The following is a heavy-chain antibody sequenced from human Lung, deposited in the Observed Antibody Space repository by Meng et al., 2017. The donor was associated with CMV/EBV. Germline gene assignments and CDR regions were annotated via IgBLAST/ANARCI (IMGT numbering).Heavy chain of an antibody. CDR1: GFTFSSYE. D-gene: IGHD5-24*01. CDR2: ISSSGSTI. CDR3: ARDHRAGRWLQLGYYDY. V-gene: IGHV3-48*03. Sequence: GGSLRLXCAASGFTFSSYEMNWVRQAPGKGLEWVSYISSSGSTIYYADSVKGRFTISRDNAKNSLYLEMNSLRAEDTAVYYCARDHRAGRWLQLGYYDYXGQGXLVTVSS. J-gene: IGHJ4*02.